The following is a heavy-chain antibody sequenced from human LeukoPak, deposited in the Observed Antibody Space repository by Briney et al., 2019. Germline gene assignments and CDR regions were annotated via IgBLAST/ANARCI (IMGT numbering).Heavy chain of an antibody. CDR1: GFAFANAW. CDR3: TTPGGSGQGYFDY. CDR2: IKSKTDGGTI. V-gene: IGHV3-15*01. J-gene: IGHJ4*02. D-gene: IGHD3-16*01. Sequence: GGSLRLSCAASGFAFANAWMTWVRQAPGKGLEWLGRIKSKTDGGTIDYAAPVGGRFTISRDDSKNTLYLQMNSLKTKDTAVYYCTTPGGSGQGYFDYWGQGVLVTVSS.